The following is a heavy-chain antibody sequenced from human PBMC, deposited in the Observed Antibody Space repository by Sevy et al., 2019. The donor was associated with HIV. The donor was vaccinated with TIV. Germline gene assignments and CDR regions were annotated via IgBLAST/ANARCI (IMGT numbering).Heavy chain of an antibody. V-gene: IGHV3-7*03. CDR2: IKLDGSDK. CDR1: GFTFTGYW. Sequence: GGSLRLSCAASGFTFTGYWMSWVRQAPGKGLEWVANIKLDGSDKNYVDSMKDRFTISRDNSKKSLYLQMNSLRAEDTAVYYCVRGGASFDYWGQGTLVTVSS. D-gene: IGHD3-10*01. J-gene: IGHJ4*02. CDR3: VRGGASFDY.